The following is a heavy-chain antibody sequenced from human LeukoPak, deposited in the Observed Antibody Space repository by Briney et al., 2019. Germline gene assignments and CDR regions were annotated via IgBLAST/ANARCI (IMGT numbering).Heavy chain of an antibody. CDR2: IKQDGSEK. CDR3: ARDDRWGEGKFDC. D-gene: IGHD3-16*01. Sequence: GGSLRLSCAVSGFTFSDYHMNWIRQAPGKGLEWVANIKQDGSEKYYVDSVKGRFTISRDNAKTSLYLQMNSLRAEDTAVYYCARDDRWGEGKFDCWGQGTLVTVSS. CDR1: GFTFSDYH. V-gene: IGHV3-7*01. J-gene: IGHJ4*02.